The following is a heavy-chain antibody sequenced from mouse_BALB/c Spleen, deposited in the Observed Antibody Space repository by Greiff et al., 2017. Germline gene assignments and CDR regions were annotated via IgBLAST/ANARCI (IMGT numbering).Heavy chain of an antibody. J-gene: IGHJ4*01. CDR1: GFNIKDTY. CDR2: IDPANGNT. Sequence: VQLQQSGAELVKPGASVKLSCTASGFNIKDTYMHWVKQRPEQGLEWIARIDPANGNTKYDPKFQGKATITADTSSNTAYLQLSSLTSEDTAVYYCARDEYYAMDYWGQGTSVTVSS. V-gene: IGHV14-3*02. CDR3: ARDEYYAMDY.